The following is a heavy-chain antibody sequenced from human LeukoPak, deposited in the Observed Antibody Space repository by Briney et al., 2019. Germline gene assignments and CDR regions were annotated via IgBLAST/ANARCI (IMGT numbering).Heavy chain of an antibody. D-gene: IGHD1-1*01. CDR2: INPNSGGT. V-gene: IGHV1-2*06. J-gene: IGHJ4*02. CDR3: ARVEDYNRITEYY. CDR1: GYTFTGYY. Sequence: GASVKVSCKASGYTFTGYYMHWVRQAPGQGLEWMGRINPNSGGTNYAQKFQGRVTMTRDTSISTAYMELSRLRSDDTAVYYCARVEDYNRITEYYWGQGTLVTVSS.